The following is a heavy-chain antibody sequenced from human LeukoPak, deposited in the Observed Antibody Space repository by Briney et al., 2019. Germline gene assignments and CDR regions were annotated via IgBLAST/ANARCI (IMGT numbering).Heavy chain of an antibody. Sequence: GGSLRLSCTASEFSISIYDLHWVRQVPGKGLEYVSTIGTAGDTYYAGSARDRFFISRDAAKNSWYLQMITLRADDTAVYYCARAPSRGERLRAFDVWGQGTMVTVST. CDR3: ARAPSRGERLRAFDV. D-gene: IGHD1-26*01. J-gene: IGHJ3*01. V-gene: IGHV3-13*01. CDR2: IGTAGDT. CDR1: EFSISIYD.